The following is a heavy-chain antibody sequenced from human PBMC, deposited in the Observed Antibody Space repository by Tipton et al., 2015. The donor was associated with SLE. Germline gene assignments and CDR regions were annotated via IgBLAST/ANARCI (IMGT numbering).Heavy chain of an antibody. CDR1: GASISSGNYY. Sequence: TLSLTCTVSGASISSGNYYWNWIRQPAGKGLEWIGRVYSSGTTNYNSSLKSRVTISVDTSKNRFSLKLSSVTAADTAVYYCARDGGSSWSLDAFDTWGQGTMVTVSS. D-gene: IGHD6-13*01. CDR3: ARDGGSSWSLDAFDT. CDR2: VYSSGTT. J-gene: IGHJ3*02. V-gene: IGHV4-61*02.